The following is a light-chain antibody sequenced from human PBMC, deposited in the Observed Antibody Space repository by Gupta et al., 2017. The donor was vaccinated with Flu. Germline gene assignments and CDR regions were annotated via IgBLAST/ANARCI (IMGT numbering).Light chain of an antibody. CDR1: NIENKK. V-gene: IGLV3-21*03. J-gene: IGLJ2*01. Sequence: SYVLTQPPSVSVAPGKPARITCGGDNIENKKVHWYQHKPGQAPVLGVYDNGDRPSGIPERFSGSNSGNTGKPTITRVEAGDEADDDCQVWDTVSDHVVFGGGTEVTVL. CDR3: QVWDTVSDHVV. CDR2: DNG.